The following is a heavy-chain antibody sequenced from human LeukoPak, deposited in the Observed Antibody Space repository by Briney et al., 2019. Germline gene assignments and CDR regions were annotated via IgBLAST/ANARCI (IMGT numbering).Heavy chain of an antibody. V-gene: IGHV3-23*01. CDR1: GFTFSNHG. J-gene: IGHJ4*02. CDR3: ARDQTPFY. CDR2: ISPSGDIT. Sequence: PGGSLRLSCAASGFTFSNHGMNWVRQAPGKGLEWVSGISPSGDITYYADSVKGRFTISRDNAKSSMWLQMNSLRDEDTAVYYCARDQTPFYWGQGSLVTVSS. D-gene: IGHD2-15*01.